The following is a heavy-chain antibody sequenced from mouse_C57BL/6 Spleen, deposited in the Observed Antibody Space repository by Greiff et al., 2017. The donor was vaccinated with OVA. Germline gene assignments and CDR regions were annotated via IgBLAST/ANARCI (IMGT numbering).Heavy chain of an antibody. CDR3: ARQKYGYYFYAMDY. Sequence: VKLMESGPGLVAPSQSLSITCTVSGFSLTSYGVHWVRQPPGKGLEWLVVIWSDGSTTYNSALKSRLSISKDNSKSQVFLKMNSLQTDDTAMYYCARQKYGYYFYAMDYWGQGTSVTVSS. CDR1: GFSLTSYG. CDR2: IWSDGST. J-gene: IGHJ4*01. V-gene: IGHV2-6-1*01. D-gene: IGHD2-10*02.